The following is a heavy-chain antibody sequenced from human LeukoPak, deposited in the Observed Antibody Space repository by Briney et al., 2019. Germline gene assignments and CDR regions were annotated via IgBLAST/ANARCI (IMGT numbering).Heavy chain of an antibody. CDR1: GFNFNQYG. V-gene: IGHV3-30*02. CDR2: IRYDGSDK. D-gene: IGHD3-3*01. CDR3: ARDWDYNFWSNYDH. Sequence: GGSLRLSCVTSGFNFNQYGMHWVRQAPGKGLEWVSYIRYDGSDKHYADSVKGRFTISRDDSKNTLYLQMSSLRAEDTAAYYCARDWDYNFWSNYDHWGQGNLVTVSS. J-gene: IGHJ4*02.